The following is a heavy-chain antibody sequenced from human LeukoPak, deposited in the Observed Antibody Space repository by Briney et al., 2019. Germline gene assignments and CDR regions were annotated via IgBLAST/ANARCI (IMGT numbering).Heavy chain of an antibody. Sequence: SETLSLTCTVSGGSINTYYWSWTRQPPGKGLEWIGYIYYSGSTNYNPSLKSRVTISVDTSKNQFSLKLSSVTAADTAVYFCARVSGYYYYAMDVWGQGTAITVSS. J-gene: IGHJ6*02. CDR1: GGSINTYY. V-gene: IGHV4-59*01. CDR2: IYYSGST. D-gene: IGHD3-10*01. CDR3: ARVSGYYYYAMDV.